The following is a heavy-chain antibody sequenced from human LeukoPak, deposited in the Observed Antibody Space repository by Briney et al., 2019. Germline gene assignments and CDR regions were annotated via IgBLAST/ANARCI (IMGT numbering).Heavy chain of an antibody. CDR3: ARAMSPVLRRPYNWFDP. Sequence: VASVKVSCKVSGYTVSELSIHWVRQAPGKGLEWMGGFDPEDGEISYAQKFQGRVTMTEDTSTDTAYMELSSLRSEDTAVYYCARAMSPVLRRPYNWFDPWGQGTLVTVSS. V-gene: IGHV1-24*01. CDR2: FDPEDGEI. CDR1: GYTVSELS. D-gene: IGHD2-8*01. J-gene: IGHJ5*02.